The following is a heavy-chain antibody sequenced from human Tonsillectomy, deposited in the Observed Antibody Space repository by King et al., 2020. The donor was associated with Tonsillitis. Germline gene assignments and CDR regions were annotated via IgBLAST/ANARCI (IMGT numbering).Heavy chain of an antibody. D-gene: IGHD6-19*01. Sequence: VQLVESGGGVVQPGRSLRLSCAASGFTFNNYDMHWVRQAPSKGLEWVAVISYDGRNKDYADSVRGRFTISRDNSKNTLYVQMNSLRAEDTAVYYCAKDSGLRGARSSGWGYYFDFWGQGTLVTVSS. V-gene: IGHV3-30*18. CDR2: ISYDGRNK. J-gene: IGHJ4*02. CDR1: GFTFNNYD. CDR3: AKDSGLRGARSSGWGYYFDF.